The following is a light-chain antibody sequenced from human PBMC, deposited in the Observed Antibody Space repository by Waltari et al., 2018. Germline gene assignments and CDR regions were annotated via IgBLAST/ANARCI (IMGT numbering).Light chain of an antibody. J-gene: IGLJ3*02. CDR3: QAYDHSLNGWV. CDR1: SSNIGAGFD. V-gene: IGLV1-40*01. Sequence: QSVLTQPPSVSGAPGQRVTISCTGGSSNIGAGFDAHWYQQVPGTAPKLLIYENTHRPSGVPYRFSCSKSGTSASLAITGLQAEDEADYYCQAYDHSLNGWVFGEGTKLTVL. CDR2: ENT.